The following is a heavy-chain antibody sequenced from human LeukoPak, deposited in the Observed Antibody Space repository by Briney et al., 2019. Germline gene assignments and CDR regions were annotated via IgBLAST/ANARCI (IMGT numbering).Heavy chain of an antibody. CDR1: GYTVSDNY. D-gene: IGHD4-17*01. V-gene: IGHV3-23*01. J-gene: IGHJ4*02. CDR3: AKSWRYGDYQRARYFDY. CDR2: ISGSGGST. Sequence: GGSLRLSCAASGYTVSDNYMNWVRQAPGKGLEWVSAISGSGGSTYYADSVKGRFTISRDNSKNTLYLQMNSLRAEDTAVYYCAKSWRYGDYQRARYFDYWGQGTLVTVSS.